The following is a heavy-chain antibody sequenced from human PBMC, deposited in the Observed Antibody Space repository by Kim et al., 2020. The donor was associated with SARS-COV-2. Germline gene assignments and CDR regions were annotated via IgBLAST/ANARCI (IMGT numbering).Heavy chain of an antibody. V-gene: IGHV4-39*01. D-gene: IGHD2-2*01. CDR3: ASLDPQLLHFDY. J-gene: IGHJ4*02. Sequence: YYNPSLKSRVTISVDTSKNQFSLKLSSVTAADTAVYYCASLDPQLLHFDYWGQGTLVTVSS.